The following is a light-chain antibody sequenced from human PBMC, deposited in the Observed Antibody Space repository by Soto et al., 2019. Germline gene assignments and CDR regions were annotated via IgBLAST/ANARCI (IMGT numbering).Light chain of an antibody. J-gene: IGKJ1*01. CDR2: GTY. Sequence: EIVLTQSPGTLSLSQGERATLSCRASQRVSNNYLAWYQQKPGQAPRLLIFGTYTRATGIPDRFSGSGSGTDFTLTISRLEPEDFAVYYCQQYGSSPPTFGQGTKVDIK. V-gene: IGKV3-20*01. CDR3: QQYGSSPPT. CDR1: QRVSNNY.